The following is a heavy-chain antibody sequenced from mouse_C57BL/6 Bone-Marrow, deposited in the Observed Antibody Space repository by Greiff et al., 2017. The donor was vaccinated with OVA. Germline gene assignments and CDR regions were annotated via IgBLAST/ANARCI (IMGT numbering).Heavy chain of an antibody. V-gene: IGHV1-64*01. J-gene: IGHJ4*01. CDR3: AREDGNEAMDD. D-gene: IGHD2-1*01. Sequence: QVQLQQPGAELVKPGASVKLSCKASGYTFTSYWMHWVKQRPGQGLEWIGMIHPNSGSTNYNEKFKSKATLTVDKSSSTAYMQLSSLTSEDSAVYYCAREDGNEAMDDWGQGTSVTVAS. CDR2: IHPNSGST. CDR1: GYTFTSYW.